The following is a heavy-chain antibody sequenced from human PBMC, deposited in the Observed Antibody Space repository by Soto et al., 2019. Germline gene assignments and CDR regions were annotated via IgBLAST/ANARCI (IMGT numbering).Heavy chain of an antibody. CDR2: IYYSGST. CDR1: GGSISSGDYY. Sequence: SETLSLTCTVSGGSISSGDYYWSWIRQPPGKGLEWIGYIYYSGSTYYNPSLKSRVTISVDTSKNQFSLKLSSVTAADTAVYYCARGVGYYDSSGYFFDYWGQGTLVTVSS. V-gene: IGHV4-30-4*01. CDR3: ARGVGYYDSSGYFFDY. J-gene: IGHJ4*02. D-gene: IGHD3-22*01.